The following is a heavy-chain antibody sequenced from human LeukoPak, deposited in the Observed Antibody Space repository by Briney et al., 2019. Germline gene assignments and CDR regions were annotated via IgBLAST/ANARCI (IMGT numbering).Heavy chain of an antibody. CDR2: IDPNSGDT. J-gene: IGHJ4*02. D-gene: IGHD1-26*01. CDR1: GGTFSSYA. V-gene: IGHV1-2*06. CDR3: TRDARVSADY. Sequence: PRASVKVSCKASGGTFSSYAISWVRQAPGQGLEWIGRIDPNSGDTSYAQDFQGRVTMTRDTSISTAYMELSRLRSDDTAVYYCTRDARVSADYWGQGTLVTVSS.